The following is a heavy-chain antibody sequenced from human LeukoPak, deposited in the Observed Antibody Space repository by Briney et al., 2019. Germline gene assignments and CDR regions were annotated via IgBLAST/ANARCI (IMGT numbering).Heavy chain of an antibody. V-gene: IGHV4-39*07. CDR2: IYYSGST. CDR1: GGSISSSSYY. D-gene: IGHD3-22*01. J-gene: IGHJ2*01. Sequence: PSETLSLTCTVSGGSISSSSYYWGWIRQPPGKGLEWIGNIYYSGSTYYNPSLKSRVTISVDTSKNQFSLKLSSVTAADTAVYYCARGPGQVVMFLEDWYFDLWGRGTLVTVSS. CDR3: ARGPGQVVMFLEDWYFDL.